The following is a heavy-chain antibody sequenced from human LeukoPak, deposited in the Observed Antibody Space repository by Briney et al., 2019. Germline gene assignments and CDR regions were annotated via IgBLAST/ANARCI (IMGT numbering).Heavy chain of an antibody. V-gene: IGHV3-7*01. CDR3: ARDLGKWEPQDY. CDR1: GFTFSSYW. J-gene: IGHJ4*02. Sequence: GGSLRLTCVASGFTFSSYWMSWVRQAPGKGLEWVANIKQDGSEKYYVDSVKGRFTISRDNAKNSLYVEVSSLRAEDTAVYYCARDLGKWEPQDYWGQGTLVTVSS. CDR2: IKQDGSEK. D-gene: IGHD1-26*01.